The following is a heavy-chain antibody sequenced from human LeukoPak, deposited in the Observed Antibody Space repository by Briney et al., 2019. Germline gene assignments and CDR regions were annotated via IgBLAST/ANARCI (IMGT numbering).Heavy chain of an antibody. Sequence: SGGSLRLSCAASGFTFSSYAMSWVRQAPGKGLEWVSAISGSGGSTYYADSVKGRFTISRDNSKNTLHPQMNSLRAEDTAVYYCAKPCTSCYYYYYGMDVWGQGTTVTVSS. D-gene: IGHD2-2*01. J-gene: IGHJ6*02. V-gene: IGHV3-23*01. CDR1: GFTFSSYA. CDR3: AKPCTSCYYYYYGMDV. CDR2: ISGSGGST.